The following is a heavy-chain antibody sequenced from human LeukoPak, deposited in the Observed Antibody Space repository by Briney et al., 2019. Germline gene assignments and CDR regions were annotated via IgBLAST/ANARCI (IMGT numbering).Heavy chain of an antibody. J-gene: IGHJ4*02. CDR2: ISYDGSNK. CDR1: GFTFSSYA. D-gene: IGHD2-21*02. Sequence: GGSLRLSCAASGFTFSSYAMHWVRQAPCQGLERVAVISYDGSNKYYADSVKGRFTISRDNSKNTLYLQMNSLRAEDTAVYYCARDCGGDCWFDYWGQGTLVTVSS. V-gene: IGHV3-30-3*01. CDR3: ARDCGGDCWFDY.